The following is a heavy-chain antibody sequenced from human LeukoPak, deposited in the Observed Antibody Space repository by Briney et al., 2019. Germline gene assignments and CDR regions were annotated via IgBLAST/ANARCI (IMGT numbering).Heavy chain of an antibody. Sequence: SETRSLTCAVYGGSFSGYYWSWIRKPPGKGLEWIGEINHSGSTNYNPSLKSRVTISVDTSKNQFSLKLSSVTAADTAVYYCARQKAITMVRGVLSPNTFDLWGQGTMVSVSS. J-gene: IGHJ3*01. CDR1: GGSFSGYY. CDR3: ARQKAITMVRGVLSPNTFDL. CDR2: INHSGST. D-gene: IGHD3-10*01. V-gene: IGHV4-34*01.